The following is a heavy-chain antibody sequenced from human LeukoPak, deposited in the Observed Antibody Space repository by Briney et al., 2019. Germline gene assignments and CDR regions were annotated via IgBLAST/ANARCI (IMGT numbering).Heavy chain of an antibody. D-gene: IGHD3-22*01. CDR3: ARMVVVVIADAFDI. CDR2: INPNSGGT. J-gene: IGHJ3*02. Sequence: INPNSGGTNYAQKFQGSVTMTRDTSISTAYMELSRLRSDDTAVYYCARMVVVVIADAFDIWGQGTMVTVSS. V-gene: IGHV1-2*02.